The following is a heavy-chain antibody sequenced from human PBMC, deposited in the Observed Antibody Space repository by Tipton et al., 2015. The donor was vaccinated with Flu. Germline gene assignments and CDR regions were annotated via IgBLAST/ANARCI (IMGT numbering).Heavy chain of an antibody. CDR2: IGANGDT. J-gene: IGHJ6*02. Sequence: SLRLSCAASGFTFSSYDMHWVRRSAGGGLEWVSGIGANGDTSYSDSVKGRFTISRENAKNSLDLHMNRLRPGDTAVYYCTRGPLPDSNWYNGMDVWGQGTTVTVSS. V-gene: IGHV3-13*01. D-gene: IGHD1/OR15-1a*01. CDR3: TRGPLPDSNWYNGMDV. CDR1: GFTFSSYD.